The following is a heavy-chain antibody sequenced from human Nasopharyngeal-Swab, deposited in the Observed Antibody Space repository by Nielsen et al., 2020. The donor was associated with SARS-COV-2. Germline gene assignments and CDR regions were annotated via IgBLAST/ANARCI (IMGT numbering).Heavy chain of an antibody. CDR2: IHTSGSS. V-gene: IGHV4-61*02. D-gene: IGHD6-6*01. CDR3: ARDSSSSPLGY. J-gene: IGHJ4*02. CDR1: GGSISSGSYY. Sequence: SETLSLTCTVSGGSISSGSYYWSWFRQPAGKGLEWIGRIHTSGSSYYNPSLKSRVTISLDTSKNHFSLKLNSVTAADTTVYYCARDSSSSPLGYWGQGTLVTVSS.